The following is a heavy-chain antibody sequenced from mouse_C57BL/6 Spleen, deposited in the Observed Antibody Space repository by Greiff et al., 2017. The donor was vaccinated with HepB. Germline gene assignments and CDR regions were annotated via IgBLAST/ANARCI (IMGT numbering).Heavy chain of an antibody. J-gene: IGHJ1*03. Sequence: QVQLQQSGPELVKPGASVKISCKASGYAFSSSWMNWVKQRPGKGLEWIGRIYPGDGDTNYNGKFKGKATLTADKSSSTAYMQLSSLTSEDSAVYFCARSRDYSNFHWYFDVWGTGTTVTVSS. V-gene: IGHV1-82*01. D-gene: IGHD2-5*01. CDR2: IYPGDGDT. CDR1: GYAFSSSW. CDR3: ARSRDYSNFHWYFDV.